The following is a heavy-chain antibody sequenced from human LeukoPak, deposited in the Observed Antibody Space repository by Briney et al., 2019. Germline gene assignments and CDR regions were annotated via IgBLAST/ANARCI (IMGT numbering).Heavy chain of an antibody. CDR1: SGSINSYY. D-gene: IGHD2-2*02. Sequence: SGTLSLTCTVSSGSINSYYWGWVRQPPGKGLEWIGRIYTTGATQYNPSLKSRLTMSIDTSTSQFSLNLRSVTAADTAVYYCGRQGYTASHYFLDFWSQGTLVAVS. J-gene: IGHJ4*02. CDR2: IYTTGAT. V-gene: IGHV4-4*07. CDR3: GRQGYTASHYFLDF.